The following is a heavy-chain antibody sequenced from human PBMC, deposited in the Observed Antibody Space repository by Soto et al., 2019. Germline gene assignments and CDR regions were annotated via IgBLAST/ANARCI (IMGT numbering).Heavy chain of an antibody. CDR2: IDTSGTKI. D-gene: IGHD3-3*01. J-gene: IGHJ4*02. CDR3: ASQYDMCSGYLSPVDY. Sequence: QVQLVESGGDLVKPGGSLRLSCAASGYTFIDYYMSWIRQAPGKGLEGISYIDTSGTKIYYADSVKGRLTSTRDNAKNSLDLEMNNLRDEDTAVYYCASQYDMCSGYLSPVDYWGQGTLVTVSS. CDR1: GYTFIDYY. V-gene: IGHV3-11*01.